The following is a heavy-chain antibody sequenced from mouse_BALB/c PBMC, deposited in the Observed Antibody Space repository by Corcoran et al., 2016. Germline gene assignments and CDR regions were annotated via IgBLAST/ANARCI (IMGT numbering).Heavy chain of an antibody. CDR3: ARDWDFYYFDY. CDR1: GYSFTVYY. Sequence: EVQLQQSGPELVKPGASVKISCKASGYSFTVYYIHWVKQSHVKSLECIGRINPYNGATSYNQKFKDKASLTVDKSSSPAYMELHSLTSEDSAVYYCARDWDFYYFDYWGQGTTLTVSS. D-gene: IGHD4-1*01. J-gene: IGHJ2*01. V-gene: IGHV1-26*01. CDR2: INPYNGAT.